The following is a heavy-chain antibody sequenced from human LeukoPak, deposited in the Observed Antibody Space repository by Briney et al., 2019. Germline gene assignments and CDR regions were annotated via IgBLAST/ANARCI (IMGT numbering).Heavy chain of an antibody. Sequence: GGSLRLSCAASGFTFSSYEMNWVRQAPGKGMEWVSVTYRSGTTYYADSVKGRFIISRDNSKNTLYLQMNSLRVEDTAIYYCAGSYYDHSAFDIWGQGTMVTVSS. V-gene: IGHV3-66*01. D-gene: IGHD1-26*01. CDR3: AGSYYDHSAFDI. CDR1: GFTFSSYE. CDR2: TYRSGTT. J-gene: IGHJ3*02.